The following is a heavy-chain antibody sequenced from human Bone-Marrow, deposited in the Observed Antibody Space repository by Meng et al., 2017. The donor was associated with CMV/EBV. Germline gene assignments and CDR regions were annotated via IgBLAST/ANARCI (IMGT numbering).Heavy chain of an antibody. D-gene: IGHD6-6*01. Sequence: SETLSLTCTVSGVSISSYYWSWIRQPPGKGLEWIGYIYYSGSTNYNPSLKSRVTISVDTSKNQFSLKLSSVTAADTAVYYCARVYRWQLVAVDAFDIWGQGTMVTVSS. CDR1: GVSISSYY. J-gene: IGHJ3*02. V-gene: IGHV4-59*01. CDR2: IYYSGST. CDR3: ARVYRWQLVAVDAFDI.